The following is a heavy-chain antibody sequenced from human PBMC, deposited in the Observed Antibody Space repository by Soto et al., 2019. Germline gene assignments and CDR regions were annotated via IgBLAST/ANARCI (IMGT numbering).Heavy chain of an antibody. Sequence: QVQLVQSGAEVRKPGASVKVSCKTSGYTFTNYGINWVRQAPGQGLEWMGWINGYNVKTNYAQRVQGRVTLTTDTSTTTAYMELRSLRSDDTAIYYCARGPDPTYSDHWGQGTLVTVSS. CDR3: ARGPDPTYSDH. CDR1: GYTFTNYG. CDR2: INGYNVKT. V-gene: IGHV1-18*01. J-gene: IGHJ4*02.